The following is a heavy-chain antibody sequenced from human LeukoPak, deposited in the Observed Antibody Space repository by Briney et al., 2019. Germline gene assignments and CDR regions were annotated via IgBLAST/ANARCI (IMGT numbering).Heavy chain of an antibody. D-gene: IGHD1-26*01. CDR2: IKSKTDGGTT. Sequence: PGGSLRLSCAASGFTFSSYAMSWVRQAPGKGLEWVGRIKSKTDGGTTDYAAPVKGRFTISRDDSKNTLYLQMNSLKTEDTAVYYCTTGAGREPLNPDDYWGQGTLVTVSS. J-gene: IGHJ4*02. CDR3: TTGAGREPLNPDDY. CDR1: GFTFSSYA. V-gene: IGHV3-15*01.